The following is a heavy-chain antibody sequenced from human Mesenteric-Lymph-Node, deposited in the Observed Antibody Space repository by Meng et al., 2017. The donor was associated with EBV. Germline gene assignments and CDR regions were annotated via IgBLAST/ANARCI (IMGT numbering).Heavy chain of an antibody. Sequence: QVQLQESGPGLVKPSGTLSSTCSVSGGDISSSSWWSWGRQPPGKGLEWLGEIYHSSGTTNYNPSLKSRVTISLDKSKNQFSLNLSSVTAADTAVYYCARLPPTTGYGTARSYWGQGTLVTVSS. CDR2: IYHSSGTT. V-gene: IGHV4-4*02. J-gene: IGHJ4*02. D-gene: IGHD6-13*01. CDR1: GGDISSSSW. CDR3: ARLPPTTGYGTARSY.